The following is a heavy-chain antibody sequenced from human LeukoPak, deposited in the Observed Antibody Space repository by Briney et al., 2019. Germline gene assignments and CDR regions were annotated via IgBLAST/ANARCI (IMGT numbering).Heavy chain of an antibody. CDR2: ISSSGSYI. Sequence: PGGSLRLSCAASGLTFSDYSMNWVRQAPGKGLEWVSSISSSGSYINYADSVKGRFTISRDNAKNSLYLQMNSLRADDTAVYYCARCTLYDYDAFDTWGQGTMVTVSS. J-gene: IGHJ3*02. D-gene: IGHD5/OR15-5a*01. V-gene: IGHV3-21*01. CDR1: GLTFSDYS. CDR3: ARCTLYDYDAFDT.